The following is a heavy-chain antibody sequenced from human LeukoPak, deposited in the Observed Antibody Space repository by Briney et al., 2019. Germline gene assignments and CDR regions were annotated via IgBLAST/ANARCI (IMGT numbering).Heavy chain of an antibody. D-gene: IGHD2-21*02. CDR3: ARTVVVVTADRYYYYYYMDV. CDR2: IYTSGST. J-gene: IGHJ6*03. V-gene: IGHV4-4*07. Sequence: PSETLSLTCTVSGGSISSYYWSWIRQPAGKGLEWIGRIYTSGSTNYNPSLKSRVTMSVDTSKNQFSLKLSSVTAADTAVYYCARTVVVVTADRYYYYYYMDVWGKGTTVTVSS. CDR1: GGSISSYY.